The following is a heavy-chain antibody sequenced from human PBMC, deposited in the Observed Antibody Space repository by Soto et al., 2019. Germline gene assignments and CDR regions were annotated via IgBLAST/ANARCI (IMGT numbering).Heavy chain of an antibody. CDR1: GYICVNYG. V-gene: IGHV1-18*01. Sequence: QVPLVQSGDAVKKPGSSVKVSCKASGYICVNYGIAWVRQAPGQGLEWMVRISPYTGNTHSATKVHGRLTMSTDTSTSTAYMDLWRLTSDDTAVYYLVMMDNYVTTTPQYVWGQGTTGTVSS. CDR3: VMMDNYVTTTPQYV. D-gene: IGHD3-16*01. CDR2: ISPYTGNT. J-gene: IGHJ6*02.